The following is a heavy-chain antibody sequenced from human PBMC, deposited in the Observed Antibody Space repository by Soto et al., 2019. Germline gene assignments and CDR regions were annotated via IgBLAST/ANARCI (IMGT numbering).Heavy chain of an antibody. V-gene: IGHV4-31*03. CDR1: GGSISSGGYY. Sequence: SETLSLTCTVSGGSISSGGYYWSWIRQHPGKGLEWIGYIYYSGSTYYNPSLKSRVTISVDTSKNQFSLKLSSVTAADTAVYYFARVLNDFWSGTYGRWLDPWGQGTLVTVSS. CDR2: IYYSGST. J-gene: IGHJ5*02. D-gene: IGHD3-3*01. CDR3: ARVLNDFWSGTYGRWLDP.